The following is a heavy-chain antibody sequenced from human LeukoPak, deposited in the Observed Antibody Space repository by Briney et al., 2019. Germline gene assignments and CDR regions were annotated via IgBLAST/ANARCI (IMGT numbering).Heavy chain of an antibody. J-gene: IGHJ1*01. CDR2: VHHSGRT. CDR1: GASIFNYY. D-gene: IGHD4/OR15-4a*01. Sequence: PSETLFLTCNVSGASIFNYYWSWIRQAPGKGLEWIGYVHHSGRTNTNPSLGSRVTISVDTSTSQLSLNLTSVTTADTAVYFCARDLRAKYWGQGTLVFVSS. CDR3: ARDLRAKY. V-gene: IGHV4-59*01.